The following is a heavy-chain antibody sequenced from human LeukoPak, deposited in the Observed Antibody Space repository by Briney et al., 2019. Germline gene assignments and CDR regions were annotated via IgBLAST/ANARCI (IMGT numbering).Heavy chain of an antibody. CDR1: GFTFGKYD. CDR2: ISDSGDQT. CDR3: AKEITLTTAYFDY. J-gene: IGHJ4*02. D-gene: IGHD4-17*01. Sequence: GGSLRLSCVASGFTFGKYDMSWVRQAPGKGLEWVSGISDSGDQTYYADSVRARFTISRDNSKNTLYLQVNSLRAEDTALYYCAKEITLTTAYFDYWGQGTLVTVSS. V-gene: IGHV3-23*01.